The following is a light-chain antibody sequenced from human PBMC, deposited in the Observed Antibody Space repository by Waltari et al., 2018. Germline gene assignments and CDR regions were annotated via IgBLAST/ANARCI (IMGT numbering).Light chain of an antibody. Sequence: IQMTQSPSSLSASIGDTVTITCLASRDIANNLNWYQQQSGKAPKLLIYRASSLQSGFPSRFGGSGSGTDFSLTFSGLQPEDFATYYCQQGYDFPCTFGRGTKVEIK. CDR3: QQGYDFPCT. CDR1: RDIANN. CDR2: RAS. V-gene: IGKV1-6*02. J-gene: IGKJ4*01.